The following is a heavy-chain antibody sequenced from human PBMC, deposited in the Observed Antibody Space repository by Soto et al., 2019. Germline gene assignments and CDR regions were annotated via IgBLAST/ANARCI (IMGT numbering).Heavy chain of an antibody. CDR1: GGSISTYY. J-gene: IGHJ5*02. CDR2: IYTSGYT. V-gene: IGHV4-4*07. Sequence: ETLSLTCTVSGGSISTYYWNWIRQPAGKRLEWLGRIYTSGYTKYNPSLKSRVTMSLDTSKRQFSLKLSSVTAADTAVYYCARETVAGTDNWFDHWGQGILVTVSS. D-gene: IGHD6-19*01. CDR3: ARETVAGTDNWFDH.